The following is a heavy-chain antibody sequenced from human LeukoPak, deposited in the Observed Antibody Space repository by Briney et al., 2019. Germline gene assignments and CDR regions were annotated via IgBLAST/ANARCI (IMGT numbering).Heavy chain of an antibody. CDR1: GFTFSTYG. CDR2: IRYDGSNK. CDR3: AKRPPEYYYDSSGYYGVYFDY. J-gene: IGHJ4*02. Sequence: GGSLRLSCAASGFTFSTYGMHWVRQAPGKGLEWVAFIRYDGSNKYYADSVKGRFTISRDNSKNTLYLQMNSLRAEDTAVYYCAKRPPEYYYDSSGYYGVYFDYWGQGTLVTVSS. V-gene: IGHV3-30*02. D-gene: IGHD3-22*01.